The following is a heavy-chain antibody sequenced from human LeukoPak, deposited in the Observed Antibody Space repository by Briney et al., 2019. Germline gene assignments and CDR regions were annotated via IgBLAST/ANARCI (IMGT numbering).Heavy chain of an antibody. CDR3: ARLLITIFGVVRYFDY. D-gene: IGHD3-3*01. Sequence: SETLSLTCTVSGGSISSSIYYWGWIRQPPGKGLEWIGSIYYSGSTYYNPSLKSRVTISVDTSKNQFSLKLSSVTAADTAVYYCARLLITIFGVVRYFDYWGQGTLVTVSS. CDR1: GGSISSSIYY. CDR2: IYYSGST. J-gene: IGHJ4*02. V-gene: IGHV4-39*01.